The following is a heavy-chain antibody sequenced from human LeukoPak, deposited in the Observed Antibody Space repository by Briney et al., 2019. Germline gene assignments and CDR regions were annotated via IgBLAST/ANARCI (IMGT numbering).Heavy chain of an antibody. CDR1: GYTLTELS. CDR2: FDPEDGET. Sequence: ASVKVSCKVSGYTLTELSMHWVRQAPGKGLEGMGGFDPEDGETIYAQKFQGRVTMTEDTSTDTAYMELSSLRSEDTAVYYCATGRLEKIVVVPAAPVHYFDYWGQGTLVTVSS. CDR3: ATGRLEKIVVVPAAPVHYFDY. V-gene: IGHV1-24*01. D-gene: IGHD2-2*01. J-gene: IGHJ4*02.